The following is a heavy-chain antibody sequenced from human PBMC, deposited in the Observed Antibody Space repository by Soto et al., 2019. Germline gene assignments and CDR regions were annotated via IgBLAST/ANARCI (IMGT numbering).Heavy chain of an antibody. Sequence: EVHLLESGGGLVQRGGSLRLSCAASGFTFSTFAMNWFRQAPGKGLEWISSTSITGASTYYADSVRGRFTLSRDNARNKLYLQMNSLRVDDTAVYYCAKGEGWELGPGDSWGQGTLVTVSS. CDR1: GFTFSTFA. CDR2: TSITGAST. V-gene: IGHV3-23*01. D-gene: IGHD1-26*01. J-gene: IGHJ4*02. CDR3: AKGEGWELGPGDS.